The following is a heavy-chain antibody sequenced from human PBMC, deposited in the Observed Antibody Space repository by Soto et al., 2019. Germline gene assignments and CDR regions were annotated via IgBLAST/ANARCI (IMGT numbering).Heavy chain of an antibody. CDR1: VFIFNNYA. J-gene: IGHJ4*02. V-gene: IGHV3-23*01. D-gene: IGHD3-22*01. CDR3: AKGLYYSDSSGYRLFDY. Sequence: LRLSCAASVFIFNNYAMSWVRQAPGKGLEWVSTVSVSGGTTYYADSLKGRFTISRDNSKKTVYLQMNRLRADDTAIYYCAKGLYYSDSSGYRLFDYWGQGILVPVSS. CDR2: VSVSGGTT.